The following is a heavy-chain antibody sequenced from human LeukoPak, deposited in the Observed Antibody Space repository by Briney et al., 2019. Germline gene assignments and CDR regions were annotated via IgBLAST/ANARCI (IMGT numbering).Heavy chain of an antibody. D-gene: IGHD6-13*01. CDR2: IYYSGAT. CDR3: ARGVYIAAAQYGF. Sequence: ASETLSLTCTVSGGSISTYYWNWIRQPPGKGLEWIGYIYYSGATNYNPSLKSRVTISVDTSKNQFSLKLSSVTAADTAVYYCARGVYIAAAQYGFWGQGTLVTVSS. J-gene: IGHJ4*02. V-gene: IGHV4-59*01. CDR1: GGSISTYY.